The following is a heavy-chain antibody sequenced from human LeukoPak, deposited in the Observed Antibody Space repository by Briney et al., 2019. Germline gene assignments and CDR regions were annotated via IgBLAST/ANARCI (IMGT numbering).Heavy chain of an antibody. D-gene: IGHD5-24*01. CDR2: ISSSSSTI. V-gene: IGHV3-48*01. Sequence: GGSLRLSCAASGFTFSSYSMNWVRQAPGKGLEWVSYISSSSSTIYYADSVKGRFTISRDNSKNTLCVQMNSLRAEDTALYYCARSRDAYNLGAFDVWGQGTMVTVSS. J-gene: IGHJ3*01. CDR3: ARSRDAYNLGAFDV. CDR1: GFTFSSYS.